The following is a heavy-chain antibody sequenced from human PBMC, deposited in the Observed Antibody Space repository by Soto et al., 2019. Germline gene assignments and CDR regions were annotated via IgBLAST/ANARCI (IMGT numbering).Heavy chain of an antibody. CDR1: GFTLSSYW. D-gene: IGHD6-13*01. V-gene: IGHV3-7*05. CDR3: ARDYGSSDSPRYYGMDV. J-gene: IGHJ6*02. CDR2: IKQDGSEK. Sequence: EVQLVESGGGLVQPGGSLRLSCAASGFTLSSYWMSWVRQAPGKGLEWVANIKQDGSEKYSVDSVKGRFTISRDNATNELYLQLNSPGAEDTALYYCARDYGSSDSPRYYGMDVWGQGNTVPVSS.